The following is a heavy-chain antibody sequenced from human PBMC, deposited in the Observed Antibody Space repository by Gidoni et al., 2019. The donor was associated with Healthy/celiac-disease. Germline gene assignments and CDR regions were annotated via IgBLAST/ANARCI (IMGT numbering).Heavy chain of an antibody. V-gene: IGHV1-3*01. J-gene: IGHJ4*02. D-gene: IGHD2-15*01. CDR1: GYPFTSYA. CDR3: ARDLPYRRQCSGGSCYYDY. CDR2: INAGNGNT. Sequence: QVQLVQSGAEVKKPGASVKVSCKASGYPFTSYAMHWVRQAPGQRLEWMGWINAGNGNTKYSQKFQGRVTITRDTSASTAYMELSSLRSEDTAVYYCARDLPYRRQCSGGSCYYDYWGQGTLVTVSS.